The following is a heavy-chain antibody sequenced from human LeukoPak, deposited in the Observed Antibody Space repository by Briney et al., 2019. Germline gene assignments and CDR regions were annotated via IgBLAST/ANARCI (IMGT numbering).Heavy chain of an antibody. J-gene: IGHJ6*03. D-gene: IGHD1-26*01. CDR2: IYSGGST. CDR1: GFTVSSNY. V-gene: IGHV3-53*01. CDR3: SRDGTNYYHYMDV. Sequence: GGSLRLSRAASGFTVSSNYMNWVRQAPGKGLEWVSVIYSGGSTYYADSVKGRFTISRDNSKNTLYLQMNSLRAEDTAVYYCSRDGTNYYHYMDVGGKGTPVTVS.